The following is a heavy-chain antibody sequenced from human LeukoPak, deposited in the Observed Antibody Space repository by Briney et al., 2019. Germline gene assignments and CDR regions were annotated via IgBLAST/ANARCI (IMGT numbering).Heavy chain of an antibody. CDR1: GGSISSGDYY. Sequence: PSETLSLTCTVSGGSISSGDYYWSWIRQPPGKGLEWIVYIYYSGSTYYNPSLKSRVTISVDTSKNQFSLKLSSVTAADTAVYYCARESVVVVPAAPQYYFDYWGQGTLVTVSS. CDR3: ARESVVVVPAAPQYYFDY. J-gene: IGHJ4*02. D-gene: IGHD2-2*01. CDR2: IYYSGST. V-gene: IGHV4-30-4*02.